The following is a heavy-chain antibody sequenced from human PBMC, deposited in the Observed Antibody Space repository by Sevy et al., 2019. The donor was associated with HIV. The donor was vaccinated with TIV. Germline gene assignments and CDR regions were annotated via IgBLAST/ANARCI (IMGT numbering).Heavy chain of an antibody. CDR3: ARGRVGDSSSWYGAFDV. V-gene: IGHV4-30-2*01. J-gene: IGHJ3*01. Sequence: SETLSLTCAVSGGSINNGGYSWSWIRQPPGKGLEWIGYIFQSGATYYIPSLQSRVSISVDMSKNQFSLNLRSVTAADTAVYYCARGRVGDSSSWYGAFDVWGQGTMVTVSS. D-gene: IGHD6-13*01. CDR1: GGSINNGGYS. CDR2: IFQSGAT.